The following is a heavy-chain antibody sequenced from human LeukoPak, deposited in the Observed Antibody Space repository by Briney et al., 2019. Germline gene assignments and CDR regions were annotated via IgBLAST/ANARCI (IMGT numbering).Heavy chain of an antibody. D-gene: IGHD6-13*01. Sequence: PSETLSLTCTVSGGSISSYYWSWIRQPPGKGLEWIGYIYYSGSTNYNPSLKSRVTISVDTSKNQFSLKLSSVTAADTAVYYCARAIISSSWHFDYWGQGTLVTVSS. CDR1: GGSISSYY. CDR2: IYYSGST. V-gene: IGHV4-59*01. J-gene: IGHJ4*02. CDR3: ARAIISSSWHFDY.